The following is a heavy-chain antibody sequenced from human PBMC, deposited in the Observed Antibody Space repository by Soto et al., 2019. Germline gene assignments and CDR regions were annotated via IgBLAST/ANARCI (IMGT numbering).Heavy chain of an antibody. CDR3: AQTLGSAVAGPGRFDL. V-gene: IGHV1-69*12. D-gene: IGHD6-19*01. CDR2: ITPMFGIG. CDR1: GGTFNRYA. Sequence: QVQLVQSGAEVKKPGSSVKVSCKASGGTFNRYASIWLRQAPGQGPEWMGGITPMFGIGNYAQKFQGRVTITADESTTTVHMELRRLTCEDTAVYYCAQTLGSAVAGPGRFDLWGRGTRVIVSS. J-gene: IGHJ2*01.